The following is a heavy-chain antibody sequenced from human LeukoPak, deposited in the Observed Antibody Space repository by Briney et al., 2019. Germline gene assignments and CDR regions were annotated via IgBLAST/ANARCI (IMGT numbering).Heavy chain of an antibody. CDR1: GATFTTYW. CDR2: IYPGDSDS. D-gene: IGHD5-24*01. J-gene: IGHJ4*02. V-gene: IGHV5-51*01. CDR3: ARLTVEMATSYFDY. Sequence: GESLRISCKVSGATFTTYWIGWVRQMPGKGLVWLGIIYPGDSDSRYSPSFKGQVTISADKSVSTAYLQWSSLRASDTAMYYCARLTVEMATSYFDYWGQGTLVTVSS.